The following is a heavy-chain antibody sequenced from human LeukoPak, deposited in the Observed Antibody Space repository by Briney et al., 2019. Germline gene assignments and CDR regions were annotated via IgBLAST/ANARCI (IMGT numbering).Heavy chain of an antibody. CDR3: ARDSGTTGEVKFDP. D-gene: IGHD3-10*01. CDR2: IYTSGSI. J-gene: IGHJ5*02. Sequence: SEPRSLTCTVSGGSISSYYGSWIRRPAGKGLEWIGRIYTSGSITYNPSPKSRVSMSVDTSKNQFSLKLSSVTAADTAVYYCARDSGTTGEVKFDPWGQGTLVTVSS. V-gene: IGHV4-4*07. CDR1: GGSISSYY.